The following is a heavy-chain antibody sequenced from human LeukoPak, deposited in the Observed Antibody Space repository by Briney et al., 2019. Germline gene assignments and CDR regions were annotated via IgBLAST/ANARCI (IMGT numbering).Heavy chain of an antibody. CDR3: ARQGGSYSVDY. V-gene: IGHV4-59*08. J-gene: IGHJ4*02. CDR1: GGSISSYY. Sequence: SETLSLTCTVSGGSISSYYWSWIRQPPGKGLEWIGYINYSGSTNCNPSLKSRVITSVDTSKNQFSLKLSYVPAADTAVYYCARQGGSYSVDYWGQGTLVTVSS. CDR2: INYSGST. D-gene: IGHD1-26*01.